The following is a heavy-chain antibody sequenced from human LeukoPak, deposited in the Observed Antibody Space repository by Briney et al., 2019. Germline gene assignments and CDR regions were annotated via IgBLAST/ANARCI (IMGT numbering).Heavy chain of an antibody. D-gene: IGHD3-10*01. CDR1: GFTFSSYA. CDR3: ANIQAMVRGVTADY. CDR2: ISGSGGST. V-gene: IGHV3-23*01. J-gene: IGHJ4*02. Sequence: GGSLRLSCAASGFTFSSYAMSWVRQAPGKGLEWVSAISGSGGSTYYADSVKGRFTISRDNSKNTLYLQINSLRAEDTAVYYCANIQAMVRGVTADYWGQGTLVTVSS.